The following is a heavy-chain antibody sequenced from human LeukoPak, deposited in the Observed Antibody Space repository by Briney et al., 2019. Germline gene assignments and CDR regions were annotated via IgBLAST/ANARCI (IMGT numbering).Heavy chain of an antibody. CDR3: GYSSGYFRFDY. Sequence: PGGSLRLSCEASGFNVAINYMTWVRQAPGKGLEWVSVIFSAGSTYYADSVKGRFTVSRDTSKNTLDLQMNSLRAEDTAMYYCGYSSGYFRFDYRGLGTLVTVSS. CDR2: IFSAGST. V-gene: IGHV3-53*01. D-gene: IGHD3-22*01. J-gene: IGHJ4*02. CDR1: GFNVAINY.